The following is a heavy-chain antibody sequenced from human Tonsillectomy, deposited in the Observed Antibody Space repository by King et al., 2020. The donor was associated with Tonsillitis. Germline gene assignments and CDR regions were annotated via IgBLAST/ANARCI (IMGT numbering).Heavy chain of an antibody. J-gene: IGHJ3*02. Sequence: VQLVESGGGVVQPGRSLRLSCAASGFTFSSYAMHWVRQAPGKGLEWVAVISYDGSNKYYADSVKGRFTISRDNSKNTLHLQMNSLRAEDTAVYYCARDGGSVGVDAFDIWGQGTMVSVSS. V-gene: IGHV3-30*01. CDR2: ISYDGSNK. D-gene: IGHD2-21*01. CDR3: ARDGGSVGVDAFDI. CDR1: GFTFSSYA.